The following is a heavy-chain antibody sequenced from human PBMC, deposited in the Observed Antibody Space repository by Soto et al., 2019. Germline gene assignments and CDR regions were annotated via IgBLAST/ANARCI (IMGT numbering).Heavy chain of an antibody. CDR3: ARERPPYKGVRGELDY. J-gene: IGHJ4*02. V-gene: IGHV3-53*02. Sequence: EVQLVETGGGLIQPGGSLRLSCAASGFTVSSNYMSWVRQAPGKGLEWVSVIYSGGSTYYADSVKGRFTISRDNSKNTLYLQMNSLRAEDTAVYYCARERPPYKGVRGELDYWGQGTLVTVSS. CDR1: GFTVSSNY. CDR2: IYSGGST. D-gene: IGHD3-10*01.